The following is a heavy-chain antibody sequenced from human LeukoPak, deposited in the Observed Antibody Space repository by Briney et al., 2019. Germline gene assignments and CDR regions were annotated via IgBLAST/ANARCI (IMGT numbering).Heavy chain of an antibody. CDR2: ISGSGGST. J-gene: IGHJ6*03. D-gene: IGHD3-3*01. CDR3: AKDLGFSPPLNYYMDV. Sequence: GGSLRLSCAASGFTFSSYAMSWVRQAQRKGLEWVSAISGSGGSTYYADSVKGRFTISRDNSKNTLYLQMNSLRAEDTAVYYCAKDLGFSPPLNYYMDVWGKGTTVTVSS. CDR1: GFTFSSYA. V-gene: IGHV3-23*01.